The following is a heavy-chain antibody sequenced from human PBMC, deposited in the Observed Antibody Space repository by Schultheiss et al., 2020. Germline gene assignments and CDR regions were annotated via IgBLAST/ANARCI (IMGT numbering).Heavy chain of an antibody. Sequence: SQTLSLTCTVSGGSISSGGYYWGWIRQPPGKGLEWIGSIYYSGSTYYNPSLKSRVTISVDTSKNQFSLKLSSVTAADTAVYYCARQATTGRGFGLRGPYYFDYWGQGTLVTVSS. D-gene: IGHD1-1*01. V-gene: IGHV4-39*01. CDR1: GGSISSGGYY. CDR2: IYYSGST. CDR3: ARQATTGRGFGLRGPYYFDY. J-gene: IGHJ4*02.